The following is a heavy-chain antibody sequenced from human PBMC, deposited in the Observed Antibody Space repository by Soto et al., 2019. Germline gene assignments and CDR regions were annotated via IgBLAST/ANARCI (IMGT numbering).Heavy chain of an antibody. D-gene: IGHD6-19*01. CDR1: GFTFSDYY. CDR2: ISSSSSYT. CDR3: ARQGSGWSYGMDV. Sequence: GGSLRLSCAASGFTFSDYYMSWIRQAPGKGLEWVSYISSSSSYTNYADSVKGRFTISRDNAKNSLYLQMNSLRAEDTAVYYCARQGSGWSYGMDVWGQGTTVTVSS. J-gene: IGHJ6*02. V-gene: IGHV3-11*06.